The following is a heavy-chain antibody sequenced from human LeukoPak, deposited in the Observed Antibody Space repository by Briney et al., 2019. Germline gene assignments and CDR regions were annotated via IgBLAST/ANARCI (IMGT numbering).Heavy chain of an antibody. CDR3: AKMAWSGSYFFGYFDY. J-gene: IGHJ4*02. V-gene: IGHV3-23*01. Sequence: GGSLRLSCAASGFTFSSYAMSWVRQAPGKGLEWVSAISGSGGSTYYADSVKGRFTISRDNSKNTLYLQMNSLRAEDTAVYYCAKMAWSGSYFFGYFDYWGQGTLVTVSS. CDR2: ISGSGGST. CDR1: GFTFSSYA. D-gene: IGHD1-26*01.